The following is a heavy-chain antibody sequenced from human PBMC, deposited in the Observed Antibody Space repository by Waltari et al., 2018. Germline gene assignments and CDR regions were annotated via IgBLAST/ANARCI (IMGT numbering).Heavy chain of an antibody. CDR1: GYTFTSYG. V-gene: IGHV1-18*04. J-gene: IGHJ6*02. CDR3: GRSGTVVTPYYYYGMDV. Sequence: QVQLVQSGAEVKKPGASVKVSCKASGYTFTSYGISWVRQAPGQGLEWMGRISAYNGNTNYAQKHQGRGTMTTDTSTSTAYMELRSLRSDDTAVYYCGRSGTVVTPYYYYGMDVWGQGTTVTVSS. CDR2: ISAYNGNT. D-gene: IGHD2-21*02.